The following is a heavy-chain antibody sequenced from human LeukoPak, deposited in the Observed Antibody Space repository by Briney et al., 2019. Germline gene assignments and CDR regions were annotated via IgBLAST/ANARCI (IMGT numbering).Heavy chain of an antibody. V-gene: IGHV1-2*02. CDR1: GYTFTSYG. CDR3: ARDRSGVIINWFDP. Sequence: ASVKVSCKASGYTFTSYGISWVRQAPGQGLEWMGWINPNSGGTNYAQKFQGRVTMTRDTSISTAYMELSRLRSGDTAVYYCARDRSGVIINWFDPWGQGTLVTVSS. CDR2: INPNSGGT. D-gene: IGHD3-10*01. J-gene: IGHJ5*02.